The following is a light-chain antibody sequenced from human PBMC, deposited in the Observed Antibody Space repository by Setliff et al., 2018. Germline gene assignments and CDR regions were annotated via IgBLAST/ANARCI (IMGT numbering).Light chain of an antibody. CDR3: FSYASSGSYV. V-gene: IGLV2-14*03. CDR1: SSDVGGYDY. J-gene: IGLJ1*01. CDR2: DVS. Sequence: QSALTQPASVSGSPGQSVTISCTGSSSDVGGYDYVSWCQHHPGRAPKFMIYDVSNRPSGVSNRFSGSKSGNTASLTISGLQAEDEADYYCFSYASSGSYVFGTGTKVTVL.